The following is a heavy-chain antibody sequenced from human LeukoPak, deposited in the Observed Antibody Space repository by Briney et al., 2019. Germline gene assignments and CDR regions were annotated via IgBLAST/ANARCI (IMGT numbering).Heavy chain of an antibody. CDR1: GFSFSSYW. CDR2: IKHDGTEK. J-gene: IGHJ4*02. CDR3: AREDRSCYYY. V-gene: IGHV3-7*03. D-gene: IGHD2-15*01. Sequence: QSGGFLRLSRAASGFSFSSYWMAWLRQAPGKGLEWMASIKHDGTEKFYVDSVKGRFTISKDNSKNSLYLQMNSLRAEDTAVYYCAREDRSCYYYWGQGTLVTVSS.